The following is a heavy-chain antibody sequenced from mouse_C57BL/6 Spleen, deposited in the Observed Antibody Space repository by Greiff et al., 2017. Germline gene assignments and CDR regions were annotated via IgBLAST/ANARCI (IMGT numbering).Heavy chain of an antibody. J-gene: IGHJ2*01. Sequence: QVQLQQSGAELVKPGASVKLSCKASGYTFTSYWMQWVKQRPGQGLEWIGEIDPSDSYTNYNQKFKGKATLTVDTSSSTAYMQLSSLTSEDSAVYYCARSNSNYDYFDYWGQGTTLTVSS. D-gene: IGHD2-5*01. V-gene: IGHV1-50*01. CDR3: ARSNSNYDYFDY. CDR1: GYTFTSYW. CDR2: IDPSDSYT.